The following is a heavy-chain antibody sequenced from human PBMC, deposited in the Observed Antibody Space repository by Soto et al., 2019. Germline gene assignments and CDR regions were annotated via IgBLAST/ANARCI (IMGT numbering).Heavy chain of an antibody. Sequence: AASVKVSCKASGYTFTSYGISWVRQAPGQGLEWMGWVSAYNGNTNYPQKLQGRVTMTTDTSTSTAYMELRSLKSDDTAVYYCARTGSSWYRKSDAFDIWGQGTMVTVSS. CDR1: GYTFTSYG. CDR3: ARTGSSWYRKSDAFDI. J-gene: IGHJ3*02. CDR2: VSAYNGNT. D-gene: IGHD6-13*01. V-gene: IGHV1-18*01.